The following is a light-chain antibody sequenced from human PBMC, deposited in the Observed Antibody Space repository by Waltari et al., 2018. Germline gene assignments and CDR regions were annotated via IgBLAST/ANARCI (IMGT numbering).Light chain of an antibody. CDR3: MQALQTPYT. CDR2: LIS. Sequence: DIVMTQSPLSLPVTPGEPASISCRSSQSLLHSNGYSYLDWYLQKPGQSPQLLIYLISNRASGVPDRFSGSGSGTDFTLKISRVEAEDVGVYYCMQALQTPYTFGQGTKLEIK. V-gene: IGKV2-28*01. J-gene: IGKJ2*01. CDR1: QSLLHSNGYSY.